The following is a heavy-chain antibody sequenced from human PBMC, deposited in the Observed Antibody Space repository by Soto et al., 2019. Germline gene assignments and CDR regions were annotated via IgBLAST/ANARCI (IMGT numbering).Heavy chain of an antibody. CDR3: ARGGVVTAVRGRWFDP. V-gene: IGHV4-38-2*02. D-gene: IGHD2-21*02. J-gene: IGHJ5*02. CDR1: GDSINSDYY. Sequence: SETLSLTCSISGDSINSDYYWAWIRQSPGIGLEWIGSFYHTGNTYYSPSLRTRLTISVDTSKNQLSLKMTSMTAADTGVYYCARGGVVTAVRGRWFDPWGQGTQVTVS. CDR2: FYHTGNT.